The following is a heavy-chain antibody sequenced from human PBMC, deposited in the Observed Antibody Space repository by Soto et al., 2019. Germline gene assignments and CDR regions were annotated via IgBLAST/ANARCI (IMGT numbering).Heavy chain of an antibody. V-gene: IGHV6-1*01. Sequence: SQTLSRTCAISGDSVSSNRAAWNWIRQWASRGLEWLGRTYYRSKWYNEYGVSVKSRITINPDTSKNQFSLQLNSVTPEDRAVYFSAIEHTVIVATIDHYLFDYWGQGTLVTVFS. CDR3: AIEHTVIVATIDHYLFDY. CDR1: GDSVSSNRAA. J-gene: IGHJ4*02. CDR2: TYYRSKWYN. D-gene: IGHD5-12*01.